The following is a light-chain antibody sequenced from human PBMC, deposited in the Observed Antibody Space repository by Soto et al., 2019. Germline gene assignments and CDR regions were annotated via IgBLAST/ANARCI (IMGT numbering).Light chain of an antibody. CDR3: QQSYSYPHS. J-gene: IGKJ2*01. CDR2: TAP. CDR1: QNINTY. Sequence: DIQMTQSPSSLSAYVGDRVTIACRASQNINTYLNWYQQRPGKAPKLLVTTAPTFQSGVPSRFSASGSGADFTLTISGLQPEDSATYYCQQSYSYPHSFGQGTKVDIK. V-gene: IGKV1-39*01.